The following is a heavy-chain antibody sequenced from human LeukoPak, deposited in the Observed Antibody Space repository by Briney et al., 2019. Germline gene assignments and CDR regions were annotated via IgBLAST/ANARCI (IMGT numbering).Heavy chain of an antibody. CDR3: AKDLRGYYDLEAFFDY. Sequence: GGSLRLSCAASGFTFSGYAMSWVRQAPGKGLEWVSGLSGSGGYAYYADSVKGRFTISRDSSKNRLHLQMNSLRAEDTAIYYCAKDLRGYYDLEAFFDYWGQGTLVTVSS. V-gene: IGHV3-23*01. J-gene: IGHJ4*02. D-gene: IGHD3-3*01. CDR1: GFTFSGYA. CDR2: LSGSGGYA.